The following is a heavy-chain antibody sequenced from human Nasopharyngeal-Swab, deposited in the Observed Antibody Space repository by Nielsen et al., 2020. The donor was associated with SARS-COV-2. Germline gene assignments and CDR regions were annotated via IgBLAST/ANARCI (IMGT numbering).Heavy chain of an antibody. D-gene: IGHD3-16*02. V-gene: IGHV3-74*01. Sequence: GESLKISCAASGFTFSSYWMHWVRQAPGKGLVWVSRINSDGSSTSYADSVKGRFTISRDNSKNTLYLQMNSLRAEDTAVYYCARDHDDYVWGSYRYDAFDIWGQGTMVTVSS. CDR3: ARDHDDYVWGSYRYDAFDI. CDR1: GFTFSSYW. CDR2: INSDGSST. J-gene: IGHJ3*02.